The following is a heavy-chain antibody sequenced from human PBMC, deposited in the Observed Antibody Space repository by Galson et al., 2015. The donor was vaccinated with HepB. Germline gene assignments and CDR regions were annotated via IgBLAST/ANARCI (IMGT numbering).Heavy chain of an antibody. CDR1: GFTFSSYW. CDR2: IKQDGSEK. J-gene: IGHJ4*02. V-gene: IGHV3-7*03. Sequence: SLRLSCAASGFTFSSYWMSWVRQAPGKGLEWVANIKQDGSEKYYVDSVKGRFTISRDNAKNSLYLQMNSLRAEDTAVYYCARDRGMRSSWYFPDFDYWGQGTLVTVSS. CDR3: ARDRGMRSSWYFPDFDY. D-gene: IGHD6-13*01.